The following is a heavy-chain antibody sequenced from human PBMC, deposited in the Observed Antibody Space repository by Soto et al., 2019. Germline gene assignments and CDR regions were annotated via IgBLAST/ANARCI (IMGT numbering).Heavy chain of an antibody. D-gene: IGHD4-17*01. CDR2: INHSGST. J-gene: IGHJ4*02. CDR3: ARVSYGGKLVHY. Sequence: SETLSLTCAVYGGSFSGYYWSWIRQPPGKGLEWIGEINHSGSTNYNPSLKSRVTISVDTSKNQFSLKLSSVTAANTAVYYCARVSYGGKLVHYWGQGTLVTVSS. V-gene: IGHV4-34*01. CDR1: GGSFSGYY.